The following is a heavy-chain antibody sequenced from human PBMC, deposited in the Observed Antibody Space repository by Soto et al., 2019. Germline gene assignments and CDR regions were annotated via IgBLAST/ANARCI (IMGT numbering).Heavy chain of an antibody. CDR1: GGSISSYY. J-gene: IGHJ5*02. CDR2: IYYSGST. CDR3: ARGVTVFGLVSRFWFDP. Sequence: ETLSLTCTVSGGSISSYYWSWIRQPPGKGLEWIGYIYYSGSTNYNPSLKSRVTISVDTSKNQFSLKLSSVTAADTAVYFCARGVTVFGLVSRFWFDPWGQGTVVTVSS. D-gene: IGHD3-3*01. V-gene: IGHV4-59*01.